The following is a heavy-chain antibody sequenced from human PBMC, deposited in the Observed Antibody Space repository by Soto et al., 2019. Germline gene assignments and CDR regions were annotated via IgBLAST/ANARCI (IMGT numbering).Heavy chain of an antibody. D-gene: IGHD2-15*01. J-gene: IGHJ6*02. Sequence: GESLKISCKGSGYSFTSYWIGWVRQMPGKGLEWMGIIYPGDSDTRYSPSFQGQVTISADKSISTAYLQWSSLKASDTAMYYCAGHRYCSGGSCYYKNYYYGMDVWGQGTTVTVSS. CDR3: AGHRYCSGGSCYYKNYYYGMDV. CDR2: IYPGDSDT. CDR1: GYSFTSYW. V-gene: IGHV5-51*01.